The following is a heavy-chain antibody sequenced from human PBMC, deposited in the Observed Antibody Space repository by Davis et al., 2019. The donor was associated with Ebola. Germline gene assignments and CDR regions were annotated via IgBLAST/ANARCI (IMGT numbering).Heavy chain of an antibody. CDR3: ARDLGGSGSYYNGEYGY. CDR1: GGSISSYY. CDR2: IYYSGST. V-gene: IGHV4-59*12. J-gene: IGHJ4*02. D-gene: IGHD3-10*01. Sequence: SETLSFTCTVSGGSISSYYWSWIRQPPGKGLEWIGYIYYSGSTYYNPSLKSRVTISVDTSKNQFSLKLSSVTAADTAVYYCARDLGGSGSYYNGEYGYWGQGTLVTVSS.